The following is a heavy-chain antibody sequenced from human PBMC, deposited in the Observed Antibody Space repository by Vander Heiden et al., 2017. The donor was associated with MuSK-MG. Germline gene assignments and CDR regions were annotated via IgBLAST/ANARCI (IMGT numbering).Heavy chain of an antibody. D-gene: IGHD3-22*01. J-gene: IGHJ3*02. V-gene: IGHV4-61*01. CDR1: GGSVSSGSYY. CDR2: IYSSGST. CDR3: ARLKTQYYYDSSGFLDAFDI. Sequence: QVQLQESGPGLVKPSETLSLTCTVSGGSVSSGSYYWSWIRQPPGKGLEWIGYIYSSGSTNYNPSLKSRVTISVDTSKNQFSLKLSSVTAADTAVYYCARLKTQYYYDSSGFLDAFDIWGQGTMVTVSS.